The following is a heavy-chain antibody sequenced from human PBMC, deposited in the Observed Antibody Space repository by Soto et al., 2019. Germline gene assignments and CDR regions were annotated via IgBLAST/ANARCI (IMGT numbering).Heavy chain of an antibody. D-gene: IGHD6-6*01. J-gene: IGHJ3*02. CDR1: GGTFSSYT. Sequence: QVQLVQSGAEVKKPGSSVKVSCKASGGTFSSYTISWVRQAPGQGLEWMGRIIPILGIANYAQKFQGRVTITADKSTSTAYMELSRLRSEDTAVYYCARDAEIAARRVAAFDIWGQGTMVTVSS. CDR3: ARDAEIAARRVAAFDI. V-gene: IGHV1-69*08. CDR2: IIPILGIA.